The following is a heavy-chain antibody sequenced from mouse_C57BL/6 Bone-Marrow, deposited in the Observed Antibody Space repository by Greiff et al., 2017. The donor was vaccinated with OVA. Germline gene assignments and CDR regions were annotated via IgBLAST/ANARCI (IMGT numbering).Heavy chain of an antibody. CDR2: IDPENGDT. J-gene: IGHJ2*01. CDR1: GFNIKDDY. V-gene: IGHV14-4*01. Sequence: VQLKQSGAELVRPGASVKLSCTASGFNIKDDYMHWVKQRPEQGLEWIGWIDPENGDTEYASKFQGKATITADTSSNTAYLQLSSLTSEDTAVYYCTTVLLRYWGQGTTLTVSS. D-gene: IGHD1-1*01. CDR3: TTVLLRY.